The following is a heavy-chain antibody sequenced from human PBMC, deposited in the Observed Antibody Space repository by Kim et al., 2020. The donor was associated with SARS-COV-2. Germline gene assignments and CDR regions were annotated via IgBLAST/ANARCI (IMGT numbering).Heavy chain of an antibody. D-gene: IGHD3-3*01. Sequence: GGSLRLSCAASGFTFGDYAMHWVRQAPGKGLEWVSGISWNSGSIGYADSVKGRFTISRDNAKNSLYLQMNSLRAEDTALYYCAKDRDEERLRFLEWPLYAFDIWGQGTMVTVSS. CDR3: AKDRDEERLRFLEWPLYAFDI. V-gene: IGHV3-9*01. CDR2: ISWNSGSI. CDR1: GFTFGDYA. J-gene: IGHJ3*02.